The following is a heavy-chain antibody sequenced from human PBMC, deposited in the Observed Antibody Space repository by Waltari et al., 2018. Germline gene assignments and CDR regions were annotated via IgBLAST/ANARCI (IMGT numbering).Heavy chain of an antibody. Sequence: QVQLVESGGGVVQPGRSLRLSCAASGFTFSSYGIHWVRQAPGRGLEWVAVIWYDGSNKYYTDSVKGRFTIFRDNSKNTLYLQMNRLRAEDTAVYFCARGMTPDYDILTGPFDYWGQGTLVTVSS. V-gene: IGHV3-33*01. CDR2: IWYDGSNK. D-gene: IGHD3-9*01. CDR3: ARGMTPDYDILTGPFDY. J-gene: IGHJ4*02. CDR1: GFTFSSYG.